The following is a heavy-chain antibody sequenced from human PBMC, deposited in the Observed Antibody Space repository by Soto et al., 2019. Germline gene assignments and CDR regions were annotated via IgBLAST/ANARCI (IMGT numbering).Heavy chain of an antibody. CDR3: ATSFGSGSRAFDY. D-gene: IGHD3-10*01. V-gene: IGHV1-69*02. CDR2: FNPILSFS. J-gene: IGHJ4*02. Sequence: QVQLVQSGAEVKKPGSSVKVSCKASGDTFNFYTINWVRQPPGLGLEWMGRFNPILSFSNSALKFQGRVTLTADKSTSTAYMVLSSLRSEDTAIYYCATSFGSGSRAFDYWGQGVLVTVSS. CDR1: GDTFNFYT.